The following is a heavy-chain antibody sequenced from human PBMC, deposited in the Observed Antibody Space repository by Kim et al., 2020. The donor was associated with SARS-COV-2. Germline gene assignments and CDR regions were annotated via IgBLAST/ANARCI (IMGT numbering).Heavy chain of an antibody. CDR3: AKDIEAAGNYYYGMDV. D-gene: IGHD6-13*01. CDR1: GFTFDAYT. Sequence: GGSLRLSCAASGFTFDAYTMHWVRQAPGKGLECVSPISRDGGSTYYADSVKGRFTISRDNSKNTLYLQMNSLRTEDTALYYCAKDIEAAGNYYYGMDVWG. CDR2: ISRDGGST. V-gene: IGHV3-43*01. J-gene: IGHJ6*01.